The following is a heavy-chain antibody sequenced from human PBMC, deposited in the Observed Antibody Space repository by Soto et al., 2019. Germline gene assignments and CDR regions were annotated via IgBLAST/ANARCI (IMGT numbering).Heavy chain of an antibody. CDR2: MNPNSGNT. J-gene: IGHJ5*02. V-gene: IGHV1-8*01. D-gene: IGHD3-3*01. CDR1: GYTFTSYD. Sequence: QVQLVQSGAEVKKPGASVKVSCKASGYTFTSYDINWVRQATGQGLEWMGWMNPNSGNTGYAQKFQGXVXXXRXXSISTAYMELRSLRSEDTAVYYCARSGQVGNWFDPWGQGTLVTVSS. CDR3: ARSGQVGNWFDP.